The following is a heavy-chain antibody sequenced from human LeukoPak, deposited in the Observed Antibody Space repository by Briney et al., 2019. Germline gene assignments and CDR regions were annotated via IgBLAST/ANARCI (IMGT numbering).Heavy chain of an antibody. D-gene: IGHD5-12*01. J-gene: IGHJ4*02. Sequence: GSSLRVSCNASGYTVTGYYVDCGGRALGQGLEWMGWINPNSGGTNYAQKFQGRVTMTRDTSISTAYMELSRLRSDDTAVYYCARVRGYDSDDYWGQGTLVTVSS. V-gene: IGHV1-2*02. CDR1: GYTVTGYY. CDR2: INPNSGGT. CDR3: ARVRGYDSDDY.